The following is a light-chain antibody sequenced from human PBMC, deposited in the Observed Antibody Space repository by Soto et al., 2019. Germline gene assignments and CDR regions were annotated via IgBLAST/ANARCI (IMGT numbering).Light chain of an antibody. V-gene: IGKV2-28*01. CDR1: QSLLHSNGYNY. J-gene: IGKJ3*01. CDR3: MQSLQLPRT. CDR2: LGS. Sequence: DTVMTQSPLSLPVTPGEPASISCRSSQSLLHSNGYNYLDWYLQKPGQSPQLLIYLGSNRASGVPDRFSGRGSGTDFTLKISRVEAEDVGVYYCMQSLQLPRTFGPGTKVDIK.